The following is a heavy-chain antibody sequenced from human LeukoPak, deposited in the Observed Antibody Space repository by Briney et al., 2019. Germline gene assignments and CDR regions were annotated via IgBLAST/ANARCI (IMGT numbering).Heavy chain of an antibody. J-gene: IGHJ6*03. D-gene: IGHD3-22*01. CDR3: ARGRGYYDSSGYYYPGYYYYMDV. Sequence: GGSLRLSCAASGFTFSSYSMNWVRQAPGKGLEWVSSISSSSSYIYYADSVKGRFTIARDNAKKSLYLQMNSLRAEDTAVYYCARGRGYYDSSGYYYPGYYYYMDVWGKGTTVTISS. CDR2: ISSSSSYI. CDR1: GFTFSSYS. V-gene: IGHV3-21*01.